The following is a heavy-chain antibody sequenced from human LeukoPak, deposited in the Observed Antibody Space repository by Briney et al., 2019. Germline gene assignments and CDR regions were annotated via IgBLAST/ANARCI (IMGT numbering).Heavy chain of an antibody. Sequence: SETLSLTCTVSGGSISSYYWSWIRQPPGKGLEWIGYIYYSGSTNYNPSLKSRVTISVDTSKNQFSLKLSSVTAADTAVYYCARAEPQPRVRTYYYGMDVRGQGTTVTVSS. J-gene: IGHJ6*02. D-gene: IGHD1-1*01. CDR3: ARAEPQPRVRTYYYGMDV. V-gene: IGHV4-59*01. CDR1: GGSISSYY. CDR2: IYYSGST.